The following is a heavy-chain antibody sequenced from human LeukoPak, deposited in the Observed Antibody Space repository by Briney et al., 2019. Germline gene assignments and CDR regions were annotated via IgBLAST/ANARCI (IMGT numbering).Heavy chain of an antibody. V-gene: IGHV4-59*08. CDR1: GGSISSYY. D-gene: IGHD5/OR15-5a*01. CDR3: ARQRGKCDYWYFDL. CDR2: IYYSGSP. J-gene: IGHJ2*01. Sequence: SETLSLTCTVSGGSISSYYWSWIRQPPGKGLEWMGYIYYSGSPNYNLPLKSRVSISVDTSKNQFALKLRYVSAADTAVYYCARQRGKCDYWYFDLWGRGTVVTVS.